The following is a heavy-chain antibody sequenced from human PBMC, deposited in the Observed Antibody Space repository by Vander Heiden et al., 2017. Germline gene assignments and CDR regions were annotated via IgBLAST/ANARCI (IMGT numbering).Heavy chain of an antibody. D-gene: IGHD5-12*01. CDR3: AKAPEMATIPWFDP. CDR2: ISGSGGST. J-gene: IGHJ5*02. V-gene: IGHV3-23*01. CDR1: GFTFSRYA. Sequence: EVQLLESGGGLVQPGGSLGLSCAASGFTFSRYAMSWVRQAPGKGLEWGSAISGSGGSTYYADSVKGRFTISRDNSKNTLYLQMNSLRAEDTAVYYCAKAPEMATIPWFDPWGQGTLVTVSS.